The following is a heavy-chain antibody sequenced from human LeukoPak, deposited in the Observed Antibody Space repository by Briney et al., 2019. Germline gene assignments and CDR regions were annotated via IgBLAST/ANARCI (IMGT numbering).Heavy chain of an antibody. D-gene: IGHD2-2*01. CDR2: IYYSGST. Sequence: SETLSLTCTVSGGSISSSSYYWGWIRQPPGKGLEWIGSIYYSGSTNYNPSLKSRVTISVDTSKNQFSLKLSSVTAADTAVYYCARGRTMPAATWFSDWGQGTLVTVSS. CDR1: GGSISSSSYY. J-gene: IGHJ4*02. V-gene: IGHV4-39*07. CDR3: ARGRTMPAATWFSD.